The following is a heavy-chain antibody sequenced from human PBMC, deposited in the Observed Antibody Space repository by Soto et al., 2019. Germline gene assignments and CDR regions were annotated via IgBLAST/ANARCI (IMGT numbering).Heavy chain of an antibody. CDR1: GGTFSSYT. Sequence: GASVKVSCKASGGTFSSYTISWVRQAPGQGLEWMGRIIPILGIANYAQKFQGRVTITADKSTSTAYMELSSLRSEDTAVYYCARERISPTLPRYYYYYMDVWGKGTTVTVSS. CDR3: ARERISPTLPRYYYYYMDV. J-gene: IGHJ6*03. CDR2: IIPILGIA. V-gene: IGHV1-69*04. D-gene: IGHD1-26*01.